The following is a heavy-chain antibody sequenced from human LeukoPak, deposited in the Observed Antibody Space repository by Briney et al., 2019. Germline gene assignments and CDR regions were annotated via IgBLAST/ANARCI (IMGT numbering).Heavy chain of an antibody. Sequence: PGGSLSLSCAVSGFTVNNNYVNWVRQAPGKGLAWVSIIYGGGDTSYADSVKSRFTISRDNSKNTVYLQMNSLRAEDTAVYYCAKESGYYHYWGQGTLVTVSS. CDR2: IYGGGDT. J-gene: IGHJ4*02. CDR3: AKESGYYHY. V-gene: IGHV3-53*01. D-gene: IGHD3-3*01. CDR1: GFTVNNNY.